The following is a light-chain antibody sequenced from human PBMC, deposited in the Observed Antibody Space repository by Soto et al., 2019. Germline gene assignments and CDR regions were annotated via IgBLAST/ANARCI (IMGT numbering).Light chain of an antibody. CDR1: QSIYSW. Sequence: DIQMTQSPSTLSASVGDRVTISCRASQSIYSWLAWYQQKPVQAPKLLIHDASSLEGGVPSRFRGSGSGTEFTLTISSLQPDDFATYYCQHYNSHLMYTFGQGTKLEIK. J-gene: IGKJ2*01. CDR2: DAS. V-gene: IGKV1-5*01. CDR3: QHYNSHLMYT.